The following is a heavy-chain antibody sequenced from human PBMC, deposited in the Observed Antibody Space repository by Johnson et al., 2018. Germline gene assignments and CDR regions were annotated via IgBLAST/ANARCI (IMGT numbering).Heavy chain of an antibody. CDR3: TTVLTMIVVVSDAFAI. J-gene: IGHJ3*02. Sequence: VQLVQSGGGLVKXGGSXRLXCAASGFTFSNAWMSWVRQAPGKGLEWVGRMKSKTDGGTTDYAAHVKGGFKISREDSKNTLDLQMNSLKTEDTDVDYCTTVLTMIVVVSDAFAIWGQGTMVTVSS. CDR2: MKSKTDGGTT. V-gene: IGHV3-15*01. CDR1: GFTFSNAW. D-gene: IGHD3-22*01.